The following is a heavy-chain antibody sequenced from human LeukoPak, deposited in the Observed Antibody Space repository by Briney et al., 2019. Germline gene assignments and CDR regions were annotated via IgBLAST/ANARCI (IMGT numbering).Heavy chain of an antibody. D-gene: IGHD3-10*01. CDR1: GFTFSSYG. CDR3: AKDFGGAGSYYCPFDY. Sequence: GGTLRLSCAASGFTFSSYGMSWVRQAPGKGLEWVSAINTGGVSTYYADSVKGRFTISRDNSRNTLYLQMNSLRAEDTAVYYCAKDFGGAGSYYCPFDYWGQGTLVTVSS. CDR2: INTGGVST. J-gene: IGHJ4*02. V-gene: IGHV3-23*01.